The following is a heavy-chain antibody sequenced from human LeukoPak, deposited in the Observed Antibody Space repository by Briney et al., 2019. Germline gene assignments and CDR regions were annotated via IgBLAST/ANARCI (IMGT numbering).Heavy chain of an antibody. D-gene: IGHD2-21*02. J-gene: IGHJ3*02. Sequence: ASVKVSCKASGYTFTSYGISWVRQAPGQGLEWMGWISAYNGNTNYAQKLQGRVTMTTDTSTSTAYMELRSLRSDDTAVYYCARDSSYCGGDCNTDKDAFDIWGQGTKVTVST. CDR2: ISAYNGNT. V-gene: IGHV1-18*04. CDR3: ARDSSYCGGDCNTDKDAFDI. CDR1: GYTFTSYG.